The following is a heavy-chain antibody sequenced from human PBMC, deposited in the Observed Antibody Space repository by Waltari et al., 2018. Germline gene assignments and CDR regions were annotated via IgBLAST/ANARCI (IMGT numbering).Heavy chain of an antibody. D-gene: IGHD3-10*01. V-gene: IGHV1-69-2*01. CDR1: GYTFTDYY. CDR3: ATGWGYGSGEPYWYFDL. Sequence: EVQLVQSGAEVKKPGATVKISCKASGYTFTDYYMNWVQQAHGKGLEWMGRVDPEDGETIYAEKFQGRVTITADTSTDTAYMELSSLRSEDTAVYYCATGWGYGSGEPYWYFDLWGRGTLVTVSS. CDR2: VDPEDGET. J-gene: IGHJ2*01.